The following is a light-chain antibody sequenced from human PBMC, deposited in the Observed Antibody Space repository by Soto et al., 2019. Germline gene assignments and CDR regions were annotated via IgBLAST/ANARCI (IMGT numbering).Light chain of an antibody. CDR1: SSDVGGYNY. V-gene: IGLV2-8*01. Sequence: QSVLTQPPSASGSPGQSVTISCTGTSSDVGGYNYVSWYQQHPGKAPKLMIYEVSKRPSGVPDRFSGSKSDNTASLTVSGLQAEDEADYYCSSYAGSNDVVFGRGTKVTVL. CDR2: EVS. J-gene: IGLJ6*01. CDR3: SSYAGSNDVV.